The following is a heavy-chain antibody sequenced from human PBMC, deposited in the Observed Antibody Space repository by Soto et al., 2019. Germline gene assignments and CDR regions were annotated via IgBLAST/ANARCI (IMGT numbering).Heavy chain of an antibody. Sequence: VQLVESGGGLVQPGGSLRLSCAASGFTFSSYGMHWVRQAPGKGLEWVAVIWYDGSNKYYADSVKGRFTISRDNSKNTLYLQMNSLRAEDTAVYYCARVSSITIFGVVITKPLDYWGQGTLVTVSS. CDR2: IWYDGSNK. D-gene: IGHD3-3*01. CDR1: GFTFSSYG. J-gene: IGHJ4*02. V-gene: IGHV3-33*08. CDR3: ARVSSITIFGVVITKPLDY.